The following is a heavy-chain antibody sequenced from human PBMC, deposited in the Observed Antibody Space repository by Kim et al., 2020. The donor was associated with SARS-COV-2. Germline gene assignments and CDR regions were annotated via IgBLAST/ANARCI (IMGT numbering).Heavy chain of an antibody. V-gene: IGHV4-4*02. D-gene: IGHD3-10*01. Sequence: SETLSLTCAVSGGSISSSNWWSWVRQPPGKGLEWIGEIYHSGSTNYNPSLKSRVTISVDKSKNQFSLKLSSVTAADTAVYYCARAFGRRITMVRGGRNWFDPWGQGTLVTVSS. CDR2: IYHSGST. CDR1: GGSISSSNW. CDR3: ARAFGRRITMVRGGRNWFDP. J-gene: IGHJ5*02.